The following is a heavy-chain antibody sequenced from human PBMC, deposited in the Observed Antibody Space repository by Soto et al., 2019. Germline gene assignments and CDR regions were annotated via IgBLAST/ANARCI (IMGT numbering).Heavy chain of an antibody. V-gene: IGHV3-74*01. CDR2: INSDGSDT. D-gene: IGHD6-13*01. Sequence: EVQLVESGGGLAQPGGTLRLSCAASGFTFSSYWMHWVRQVPGKGLVWVSRINSDGSDTDYADSVKGRFTISRDNAKNTLYLQMNSLRAEDTAVYRCVRDQPAEEQLFDHWGQGTLVTVSS. CDR1: GFTFSSYW. J-gene: IGHJ4*02. CDR3: VRDQPAEEQLFDH.